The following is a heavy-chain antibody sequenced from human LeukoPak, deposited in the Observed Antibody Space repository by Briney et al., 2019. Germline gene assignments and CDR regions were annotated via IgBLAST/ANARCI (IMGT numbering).Heavy chain of an antibody. V-gene: IGHV4-59*01. J-gene: IGHJ1*01. CDR1: GGSISSYY. Sequence: PSETLSLTYTVSGGSISSYYWSWIRQPPGKGLEWIGYIYYSGSTNYNPSLKSRVTISVDTSKNQFSLKLSSVTAADTAVYYCARGGYSSGWEYFQHWGQGTLVTVSS. CDR2: IYYSGST. D-gene: IGHD6-19*01. CDR3: ARGGYSSGWEYFQH.